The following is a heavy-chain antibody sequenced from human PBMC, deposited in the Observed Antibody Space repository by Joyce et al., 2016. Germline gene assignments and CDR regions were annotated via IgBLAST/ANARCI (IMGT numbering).Heavy chain of an antibody. CDR1: GFTFGDYA. V-gene: IGHV3-49*04. CDR3: TGACGSSCFDY. D-gene: IGHD2-15*01. Sequence: EVQLVESGGGLVQPGRSLRLLCTGAGFTFGDYAMSWVRQAPGKGMEWVGFIRSKAYGGTTEYAASVKGRFTISRDDSKSIAYLQMNSLNTEDTAVYYCTGACGSSCFDYWGQGTLVTVSS. CDR2: IRSKAYGGTT. J-gene: IGHJ4*02.